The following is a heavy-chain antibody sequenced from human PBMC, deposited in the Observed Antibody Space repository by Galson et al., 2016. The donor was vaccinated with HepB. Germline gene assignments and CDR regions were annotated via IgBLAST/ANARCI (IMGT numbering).Heavy chain of an antibody. Sequence: SLRLSCAAPGFTFSSYAMHWVRQAPGKGVEYVSSISSNGDSTYYTDSVKGRFTISRDNSKNTLNLQMSSLRAEDTAVYYCARVRSSWYYFDYWGQGTLVTVSS. V-gene: IGHV3-64D*06. J-gene: IGHJ4*02. CDR2: ISSNGDST. CDR3: ARVRSSWYYFDY. D-gene: IGHD6-13*01. CDR1: GFTFSSYA.